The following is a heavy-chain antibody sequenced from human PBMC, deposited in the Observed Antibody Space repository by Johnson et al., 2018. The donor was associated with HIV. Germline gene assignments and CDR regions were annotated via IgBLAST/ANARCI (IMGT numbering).Heavy chain of an antibody. CDR2: LSYAGSNK. V-gene: IGHV3-30-3*01. Sequence: VQLVESGGRVVQPGRSLRLSCAASGFSFSSYPMHCVRQAPGNGLEWVAVLSYAGSNKYYADSVKGRFTISRDNSKNTLYLQMNSLRAGDTAVYYCARGLWATTPGGAFDIWGQGTMVTVSS. CDR1: GFSFSSYP. D-gene: IGHD1-26*01. J-gene: IGHJ3*02. CDR3: ARGLWATTPGGAFDI.